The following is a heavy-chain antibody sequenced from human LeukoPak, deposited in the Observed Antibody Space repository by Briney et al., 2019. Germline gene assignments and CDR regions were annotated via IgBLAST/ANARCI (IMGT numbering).Heavy chain of an antibody. Sequence: SETLSHTCTVSGGSISSYYWSWIRQPPGKGLEWIGYIHYSGSTNYNPSLKSRVTISVDTSKNQFSLKLSSVTAADTAVYYCASSSWYGRIDYWGQGTLVTVSS. CDR2: IHYSGST. D-gene: IGHD6-13*01. V-gene: IGHV4-59*08. CDR1: GGSISSYY. J-gene: IGHJ4*02. CDR3: ASSSWYGRIDY.